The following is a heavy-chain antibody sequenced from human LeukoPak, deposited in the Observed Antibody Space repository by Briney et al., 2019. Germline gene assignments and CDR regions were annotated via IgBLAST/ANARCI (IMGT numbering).Heavy chain of an antibody. J-gene: IGHJ6*04. D-gene: IGHD3-10*02. CDR3: AELGITMIGGV. V-gene: IGHV3-21*01. Sequence: GGSLRLSCAVSGFTFSNYSMNWVRQAPGKGLEWVSSISSGSTYMYYADSVKGRFTISRDNAKNSLYLQMNSQRVEDTAVYYCAELGITMIGGVWGKGTTVTISS. CDR2: ISSGSTYM. CDR1: GFTFSNYS.